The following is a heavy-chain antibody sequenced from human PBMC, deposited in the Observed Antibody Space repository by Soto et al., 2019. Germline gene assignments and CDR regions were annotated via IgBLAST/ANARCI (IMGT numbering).Heavy chain of an antibody. D-gene: IGHD6-13*01. V-gene: IGHV1-18*04. CDR1: GYTFINYG. CDR2: VSGYNGNT. CDR3: ARDEGSHGFDS. J-gene: IGHJ4*02. Sequence: QVQLVQSRGEVKRPGASVKVSCQAFGYTFINYGISWVRQAPGQGLEWVGWVSGYNGNTNYAQKFRGRVTMTRDTSTSTAYMELKTLRSDDTAVYYCARDEGSHGFDSWGPGTLVAVSS.